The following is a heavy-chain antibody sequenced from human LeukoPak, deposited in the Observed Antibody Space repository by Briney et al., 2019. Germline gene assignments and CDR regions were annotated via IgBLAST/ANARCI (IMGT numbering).Heavy chain of an antibody. V-gene: IGHV4-59*01. CDR3: ARQVFPRGSTMIFDY. D-gene: IGHD5/OR15-5a*01. CDR2: IYYSGST. Sequence: PSETLSLTCTVSGGSITSYYWSWIRQPPGKGLEWIGYIYYSGSTNYNPSLKSRVTISVDTSKNQFSLKLSSVTAADTAVYYCARQVFPRGSTMIFDYWGQGTLVTVSS. CDR1: GGSITSYY. J-gene: IGHJ4*02.